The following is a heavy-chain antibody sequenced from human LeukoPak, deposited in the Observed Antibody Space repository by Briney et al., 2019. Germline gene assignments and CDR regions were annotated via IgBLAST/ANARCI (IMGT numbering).Heavy chain of an antibody. Sequence: PGASVKVSCKTSGFTLIAHYTHWVRQAPGQGLEDMGWINLDTGGTELAQNFQGRVTMTRDTSISTSYMELSSLRSDDTAVYSCARDWDCIRPDCPFEHWGQGTPVTVSS. CDR2: INLDTGGT. D-gene: IGHD2-15*01. J-gene: IGHJ4*02. V-gene: IGHV1-2*02. CDR1: GFTLIAHY. CDR3: ARDWDCIRPDCPFEH.